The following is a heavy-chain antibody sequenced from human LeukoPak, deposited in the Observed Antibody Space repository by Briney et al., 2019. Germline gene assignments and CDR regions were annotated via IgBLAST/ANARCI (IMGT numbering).Heavy chain of an antibody. J-gene: IGHJ4*02. CDR1: GFTFSSYA. CDR2: ISSNGGSK. CDR3: ARVNLYYYYRSGYFDY. V-gene: IGHV3-64*01. D-gene: IGHD3-22*01. Sequence: PGGSLRLTCAASGFTFSSYAMHWVRQAPGKGLEWVSAISSNGGSKYYANSVKGRFTISRDNSKNTLYLQMDSLRDEDMAVYYCARVNLYYYYRSGYFDYWGQGTLVTVSS.